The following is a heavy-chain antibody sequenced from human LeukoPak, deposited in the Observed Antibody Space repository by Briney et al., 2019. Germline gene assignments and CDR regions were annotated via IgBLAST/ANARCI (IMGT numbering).Heavy chain of an antibody. CDR1: GDSISHSS. CDR2: PSYGGST. D-gene: IGHD3-3*01. CDR3: ARRGSDFWSGYLPD. Sequence: SETLSLTCTVSGDSISHSSWSWLRQPPGKGLEWIGYPSYGGSTNFNPSLKSRVTISVDKSKNQFSLKLSSVTAADTAVYYCARRGSDFWSGYLPDWGQGTLVTVSS. J-gene: IGHJ4*02. V-gene: IGHV4-59*08.